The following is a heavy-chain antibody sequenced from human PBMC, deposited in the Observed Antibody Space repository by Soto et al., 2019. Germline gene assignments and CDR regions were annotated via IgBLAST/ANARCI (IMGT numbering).Heavy chain of an antibody. CDR2: ISYSGST. Sequence: QVQLQESGPGLVKPSQTLSLTCTVSGGSISSGGYYWSWIRQHPGKGLEWIGYISYSGSTYYNPSLKSRVTLSVATSKNQFSRKLSSVTAADTAVYSCARAGGNTGGYYYYYGMDVWGQGTTVTVSS. J-gene: IGHJ6*02. CDR3: ARAGGNTGGYYYYYGMDV. D-gene: IGHD3-10*01. V-gene: IGHV4-31*03. CDR1: GGSISSGGYY.